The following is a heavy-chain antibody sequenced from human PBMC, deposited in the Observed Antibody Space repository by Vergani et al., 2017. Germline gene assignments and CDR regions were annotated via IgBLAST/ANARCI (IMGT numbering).Heavy chain of an antibody. V-gene: IGHV5-51*01. CDR3: ARRKGRGSSWSYYNILHYCYGMDV. CDR2: IYPGDSDT. Sequence: EVQLVQSGAEVKKPGESLKISCKGSGYSFTSYWIGWVRQMPXKGLEWMGIIYPGDSDTRYSPSFQGQVTISADKSISTAYLQWSSLKASDTAMYYCARRKGRGSSWSYYNILHYCYGMDVWGQGTTVTVSS. D-gene: IGHD3-10*01. CDR1: GYSFTSYW. J-gene: IGHJ6*02.